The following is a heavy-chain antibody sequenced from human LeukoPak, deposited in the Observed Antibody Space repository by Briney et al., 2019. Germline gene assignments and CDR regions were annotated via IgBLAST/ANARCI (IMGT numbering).Heavy chain of an antibody. CDR1: GGSISSSSYY. D-gene: IGHD3-22*01. V-gene: IGHV4-39*07. Sequence: PSETLSLTCTVSGGSISSSSYYWGWIRQPPGKGLEWIGSIYYSGSTYYNPSLKSRVTIPVDTSKNQFSLKLSSVTAADTAVYYCARDPQYYYDSSGYYAPLFDYWGQGTLVTVSS. J-gene: IGHJ4*02. CDR3: ARDPQYYYDSSGYYAPLFDY. CDR2: IYYSGST.